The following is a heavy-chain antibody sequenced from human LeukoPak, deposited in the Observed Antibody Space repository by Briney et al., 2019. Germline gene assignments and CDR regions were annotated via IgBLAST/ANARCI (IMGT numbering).Heavy chain of an antibody. D-gene: IGHD3-16*01. CDR1: GYTFTRYG. V-gene: IGHV1-3*01. Sequence: ASVTVSCKASGYTFTRYGISWVRQAPGQGLEWMGWINAGNENTKYSQKFQGRVSITRDTSASTAYMELSSLTSEDTAVYYCARDLYGDYFDYWGQGTLVTVSS. CDR2: INAGNENT. CDR3: ARDLYGDYFDY. J-gene: IGHJ4*02.